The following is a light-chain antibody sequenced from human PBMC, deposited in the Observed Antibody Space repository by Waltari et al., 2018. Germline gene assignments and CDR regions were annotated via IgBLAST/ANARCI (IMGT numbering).Light chain of an antibody. J-gene: IGKJ1*01. Sequence: VVMTQSPLSLPVTLGQPASISCRSSQSLVHSDGKTYLNWFHQRPGQSPRRLIYKVSNRDSGVPDRFSGSGSGTGFTLKISRVEAEDVGVYYCMQGTNWPWTFGQGTKVEIK. CDR2: KVS. CDR1: QSLVHSDGKTY. V-gene: IGKV2-30*02. CDR3: MQGTNWPWT.